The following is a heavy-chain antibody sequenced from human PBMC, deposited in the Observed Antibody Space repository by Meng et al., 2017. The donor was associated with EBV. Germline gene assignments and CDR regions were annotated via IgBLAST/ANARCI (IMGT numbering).Heavy chain of an antibody. D-gene: IGHD1-26*01. CDR2: IYWDDDK. V-gene: IGHV2-5*02. CDR3: AHSRVGATEFDY. CDR1: GFSLRTSGVG. J-gene: IGHJ4*02. Sequence: TLQESGPTMVKPIPTSTLTCTLSGFSLRTSGVGVGWIRQPPGKALEWLALIYWDDDKRYSPSLKSRLTITKDTSKNQVVLTMTNMDPVDTATYYCAHSRVGATEFDYWGQGTLVTVSS.